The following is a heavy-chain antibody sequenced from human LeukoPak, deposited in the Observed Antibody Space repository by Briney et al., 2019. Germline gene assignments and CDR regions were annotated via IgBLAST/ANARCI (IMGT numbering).Heavy chain of an antibody. Sequence: GASVKVSCKASGGTFSSYAISWVRQAPGQRLEWMGGIIPIFGTANYAQKFQGRVTITADKSTSTAYMELSSLRSEDTAVYYCARDRGYSYGPGDYWGQGTLVTVSS. CDR1: GGTFSSYA. V-gene: IGHV1-69*06. D-gene: IGHD5-18*01. CDR2: IIPIFGTA. CDR3: ARDRGYSYGPGDY. J-gene: IGHJ4*02.